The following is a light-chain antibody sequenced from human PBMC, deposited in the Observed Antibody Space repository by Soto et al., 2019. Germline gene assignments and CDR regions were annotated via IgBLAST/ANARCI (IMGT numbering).Light chain of an antibody. CDR1: SSNIGAGYD. Sequence: QSALAQPPSVSGAPGQKVTISCTGSSSNIGAGYDLHWYQQLPGTAPKLLLYGNSNRPSGVPDRFSGYKSGTSASLAITGLQAEDEADYYCQYYESSLSAYVFGTGTKVTVL. CDR3: QYYESSLSAYV. V-gene: IGLV1-40*01. CDR2: GNS. J-gene: IGLJ1*01.